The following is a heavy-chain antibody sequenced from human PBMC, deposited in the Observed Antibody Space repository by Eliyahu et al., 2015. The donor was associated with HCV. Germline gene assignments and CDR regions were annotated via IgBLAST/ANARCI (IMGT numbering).Heavy chain of an antibody. CDR1: GESFTHYY. V-gene: IGHV4-34*01. Sequence: QVQLQQWGAGLLRPSETLSLTCAVHGESFTHYYWNWFRQPPGKGLEWIGEINHSGTSNYNPSLESRVAISVDTSKDQFSLNLTSVTAADTAVYFCARGSWYGDYYFDYWGQGSLVTVSS. J-gene: IGHJ4*02. CDR2: INHSGTS. CDR3: ARGSWYGDYYFDY. D-gene: IGHD2-21*02.